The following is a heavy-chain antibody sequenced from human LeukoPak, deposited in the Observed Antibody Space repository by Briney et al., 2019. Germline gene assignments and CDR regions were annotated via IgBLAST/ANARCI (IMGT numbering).Heavy chain of an antibody. CDR3: ARVPLTYYYDSSGEVDY. Sequence: GGSLRLSCAASGFTFDDYGMSWVRQAPGKGLEWVSGINWNGGSTGYADSVKGQFTISRDNAKNSLYLQMNSLRAEDTALYYCARVPLTYYYDSSGEVDYWGQGTLVTVS. CDR1: GFTFDDYG. D-gene: IGHD3-22*01. V-gene: IGHV3-20*04. J-gene: IGHJ4*02. CDR2: INWNGGST.